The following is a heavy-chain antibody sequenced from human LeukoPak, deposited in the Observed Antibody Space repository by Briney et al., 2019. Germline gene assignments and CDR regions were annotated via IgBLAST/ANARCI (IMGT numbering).Heavy chain of an antibody. J-gene: IGHJ4*02. Sequence: GGSLRLSCAASGNYWMHWVRQAPGKGLVWVSHINSDGSWTGYADSVKGRFTLSKDNAKNMVYLHMNSLRVDDTAVYYCVSFYETYWGRGTLVTVSS. V-gene: IGHV3-74*01. CDR2: INSDGSWT. CDR1: GNYW. CDR3: VSFYETY. D-gene: IGHD2-2*01.